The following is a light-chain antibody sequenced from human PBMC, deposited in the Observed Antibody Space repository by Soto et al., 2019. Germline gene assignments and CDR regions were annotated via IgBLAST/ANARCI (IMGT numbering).Light chain of an antibody. J-gene: IGLJ2*01. CDR3: QSYDSNNVL. CDR2: KDN. Sequence: NFMLTQPNSVSESPGKTVTISCTRSSGSIASNHVQWYQQRPGSAPTTVIYKDNQRPSGVPDRFSGSIDSSSNSASLTISGLKTEEEADYYCQSYDSNNVLFGGRTKLTVL. CDR1: SGSIASNH. V-gene: IGLV6-57*03.